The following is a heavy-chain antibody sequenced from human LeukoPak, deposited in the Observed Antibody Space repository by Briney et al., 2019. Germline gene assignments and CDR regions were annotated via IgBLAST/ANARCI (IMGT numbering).Heavy chain of an antibody. V-gene: IGHV3-23*01. J-gene: IGHJ3*02. CDR1: GFTFSSYA. CDR3: AKGLSYCSGGSCYSDAFDI. CDR2: ISGSGGST. Sequence: PGGSLRLSCAAPGFTFSSYAMSWVRQAPGKGLEWVSAISGSGGSTYYADSVKGRFTISRDNSKNTLYLQMNSLRAEDTAVYYCAKGLSYCSGGSCYSDAFDIWGQGTMVTVSS. D-gene: IGHD2-15*01.